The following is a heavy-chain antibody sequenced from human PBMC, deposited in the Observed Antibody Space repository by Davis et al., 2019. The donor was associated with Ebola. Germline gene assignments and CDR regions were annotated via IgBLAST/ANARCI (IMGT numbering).Heavy chain of an antibody. Sequence: GSLRLSCAASGFTFSSYAMSWVRQAPGKGLEGIGEIKHSGSTNYNPSLKTRVTISVDTSKNQFSLKLSSVTAADTAVYYCARGAGWDYYIWGSYRSSPFDPWGQGTLVTVSS. CDR1: GFTFSSYA. CDR2: IKHSGST. J-gene: IGHJ5*02. V-gene: IGHV4-34*01. CDR3: ARGAGWDYYIWGSYRSSPFDP. D-gene: IGHD3-16*02.